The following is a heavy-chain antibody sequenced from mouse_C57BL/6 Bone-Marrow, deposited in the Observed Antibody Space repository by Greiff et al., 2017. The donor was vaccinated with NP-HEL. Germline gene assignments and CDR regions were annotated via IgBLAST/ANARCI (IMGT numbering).Heavy chain of an antibody. CDR2: ISGGGGNT. J-gene: IGHJ4*01. CDR3: ARQSIAKRRAMDY. CDR1: GFTFSSYT. Sequence: EVMLVESGGGLVKPGGSLKLSCAASGFTFSSYTMSWVRQTPEKRLEWVATISGGGGNTYYPDSVKGRFTISRDNAKNTLYRQMSSLRSEDTALYYCARQSIAKRRAMDYWGQGTSVTVSS. V-gene: IGHV5-9*01.